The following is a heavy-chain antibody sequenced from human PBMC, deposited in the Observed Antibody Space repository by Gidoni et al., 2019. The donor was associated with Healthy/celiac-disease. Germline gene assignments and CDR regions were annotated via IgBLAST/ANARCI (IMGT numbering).Heavy chain of an antibody. CDR3: ARGDCSGGSCHFDY. CDR1: GFPFSSYD. J-gene: IGHJ4*02. V-gene: IGHV3-13*04. D-gene: IGHD2-15*01. CDR2: IGTAGDT. Sequence: EVQLVESGGGLVQPGGSLRLSCAASGFPFSSYDMHWVRQATGKGLEWVSAIGTAGDTYYPGSVKGRFTISRENAKNSLYLQMNSLRAGDTAVYYCARGDCSGGSCHFDYWGQGTLVTVSS.